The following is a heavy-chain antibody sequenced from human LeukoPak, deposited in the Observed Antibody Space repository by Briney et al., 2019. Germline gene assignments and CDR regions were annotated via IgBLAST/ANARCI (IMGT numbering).Heavy chain of an antibody. V-gene: IGHV4-39*07. D-gene: IGHD3-22*01. CDR1: GGSISSSSYY. Sequence: SETLSLTCTVSGGSISSSSYYWGRIRQPPGKGLEWIGSIYYSGSTYYNPSLKSRVTISVDTSKNQFSLKLSSVTAADTAVYYCARGYYYDSSGYYMAPFEFDYWGQGTLVTVSS. J-gene: IGHJ4*02. CDR3: ARGYYYDSSGYYMAPFEFDY. CDR2: IYYSGST.